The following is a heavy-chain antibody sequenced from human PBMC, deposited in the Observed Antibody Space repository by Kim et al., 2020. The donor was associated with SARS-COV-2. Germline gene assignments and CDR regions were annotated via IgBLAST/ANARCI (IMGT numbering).Heavy chain of an antibody. V-gene: IGHV3-33*08. Sequence: GGSLRLSCAGSGFTFSRYGMHWVRQAPGKGLEWVAVIWYDGSNKYYADSVKGRFTISRDNSKNTLYLQMNSLRAEDTAVYYCARDSIAAAGPDFDYWGQGTLVTVSS. J-gene: IGHJ4*02. CDR2: IWYDGSNK. D-gene: IGHD6-13*01. CDR3: ARDSIAAAGPDFDY. CDR1: GFTFSRYG.